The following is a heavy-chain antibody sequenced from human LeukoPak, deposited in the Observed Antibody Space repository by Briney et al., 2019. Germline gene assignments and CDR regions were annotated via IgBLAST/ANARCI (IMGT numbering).Heavy chain of an antibody. D-gene: IGHD3-3*01. J-gene: IGHJ4*02. CDR2: INHSGST. Sequence: PSETLSLTCAVSGYSISSGYYWSWIRQPPGKGLEWIGEINHSGSTNYNPSLKSRVTISVDTSKNQFSLKLSSVTAADTAVYYCARGCVLRFLEWLLDYWGQGTLVTVSS. CDR3: ARGCVLRFLEWLLDY. CDR1: GYSISSGYY. V-gene: IGHV4-34*01.